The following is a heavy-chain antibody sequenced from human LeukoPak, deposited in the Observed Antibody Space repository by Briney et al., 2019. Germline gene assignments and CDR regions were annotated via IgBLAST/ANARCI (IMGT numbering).Heavy chain of an antibody. V-gene: IGHV3-7*03. Sequence: GESLRLSCAASGFTFGAYYMTWVRQAPGKGLEWVANIKQDGSEKYYVDSVKGRFTISRDNANNSLYLQMNSLRAEDTAVYYCARMSGIAVAAIWISYFDYWGQGTLVTVSS. D-gene: IGHD6-19*01. CDR1: GFTFGAYY. J-gene: IGHJ4*02. CDR2: IKQDGSEK. CDR3: ARMSGIAVAAIWISYFDY.